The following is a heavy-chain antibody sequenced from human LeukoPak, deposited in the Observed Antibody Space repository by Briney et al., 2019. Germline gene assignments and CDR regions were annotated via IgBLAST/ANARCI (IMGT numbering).Heavy chain of an antibody. J-gene: IGHJ4*02. Sequence: GGSLRLSCAASGFTFSSYSMNWVRQAPGKGLEWVSSISSSSSYIYYADSVKGRFTISRDNAKNSLYLQMNSLRAEDTAVYYCARTPPSPIPTYYFDYWGQGTLVTVSS. CDR1: GFTFSSYS. CDR3: ARTPPSPIPTYYFDY. CDR2: ISSSSSYI. V-gene: IGHV3-21*01. D-gene: IGHD2-21*01.